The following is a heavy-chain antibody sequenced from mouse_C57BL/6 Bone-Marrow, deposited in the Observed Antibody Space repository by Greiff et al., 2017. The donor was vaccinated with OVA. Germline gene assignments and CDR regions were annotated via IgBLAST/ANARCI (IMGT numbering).Heavy chain of an antibody. V-gene: IGHV1-76*01. Sequence: VKLVESGAELVRPGASVKLSCKASGYTFTDYYINWVKQRPGQGLEWIARIYPGSGNTYYNEKFKGKATLTAEKSSSTAYMQLSSLTSEDSAVYFCASETAQATHFDYWGQGTTLTVSS. D-gene: IGHD3-2*02. J-gene: IGHJ2*01. CDR3: ASETAQATHFDY. CDR1: GYTFTDYY. CDR2: IYPGSGNT.